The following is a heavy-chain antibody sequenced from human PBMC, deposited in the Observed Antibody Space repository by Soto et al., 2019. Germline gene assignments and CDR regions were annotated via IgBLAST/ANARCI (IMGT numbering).Heavy chain of an antibody. CDR2: IIPILGIA. J-gene: IGHJ4*02. V-gene: IGHV1-69*02. CDR3: ARAGALGVDY. CDR1: GGAFSSYT. Sequence: QVQLVQSGAEVKKPGSSVKVSCKASGGAFSSYTISWVRQAPGQGLEWMGRIIPILGIANYAQKFQGIVTITADNSTSTAYMELSSMRSEDTAVYYCARAGALGVDYWGQGTLVTVSS. D-gene: IGHD3-16*01.